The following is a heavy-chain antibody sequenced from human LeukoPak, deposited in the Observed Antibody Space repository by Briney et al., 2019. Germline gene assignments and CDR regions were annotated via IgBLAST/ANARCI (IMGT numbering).Heavy chain of an antibody. Sequence: GGSLRLSCAASGFTFSNAWMSWVRQAPGKGLEWVGRIKSKTDGGTTDYAAPVKGRFTISRDDSKNTLYLQMNSLKTEDTAVYYCTTQYCSSTSCYTVVYWGQGTLVTVSS. CDR2: IKSKTDGGTT. J-gene: IGHJ4*02. CDR3: TTQYCSSTSCYTVVY. D-gene: IGHD2-2*02. V-gene: IGHV3-15*01. CDR1: GFTFSNAW.